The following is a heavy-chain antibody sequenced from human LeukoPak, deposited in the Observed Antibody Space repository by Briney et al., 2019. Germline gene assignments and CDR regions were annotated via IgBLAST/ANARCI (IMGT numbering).Heavy chain of an antibody. Sequence: ASVKVSCKSSGYTFTNYAVSWLRQAPGQGLEWMGWISAYNYNTNYAQKFQGRLTKTTDPSTNTGYMELRSLRSDDTAVYYCARDDGLGYCSSMTCYVFDYWGQGTLVTVSS. V-gene: IGHV1-18*01. J-gene: IGHJ4*02. D-gene: IGHD2-2*01. CDR1: GYTFTNYA. CDR2: ISAYNYNT. CDR3: ARDDGLGYCSSMTCYVFDY.